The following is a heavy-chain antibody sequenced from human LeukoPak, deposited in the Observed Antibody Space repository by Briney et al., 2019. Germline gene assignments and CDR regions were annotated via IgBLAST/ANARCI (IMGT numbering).Heavy chain of an antibody. Sequence: SETLSLTCTVSGGSISSSSYYWGWVRQHPGRGLEWLGRIYYSGSNYYNPSLKSRVTISVDTSKNQFSLKLSSVTAADTAVYYCARSYAIVVVPAATPDYWGQGTLVTVSS. V-gene: IGHV4-39*01. CDR1: GGSISSSSYY. D-gene: IGHD2-2*01. CDR3: ARSYAIVVVPAATPDY. CDR2: IYYSGSN. J-gene: IGHJ4*02.